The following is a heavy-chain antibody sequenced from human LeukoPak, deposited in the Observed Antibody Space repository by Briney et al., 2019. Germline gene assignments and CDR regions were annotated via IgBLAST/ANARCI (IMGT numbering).Heavy chain of an antibody. V-gene: IGHV3-53*01. Sequence: GGSLRLSCAASGFTVSSNFMSRVRQAPGKGLEWVSVIYSGGSTFYADSVKGRFTISRDKSKNTLYLQMNSLRAEDTAVYYCARSVGFPYYYYGMDVWGQGTTVTVSS. D-gene: IGHD2-21*01. CDR2: IYSGGST. CDR3: ARSVGFPYYYYGMDV. CDR1: GFTVSSNF. J-gene: IGHJ6*02.